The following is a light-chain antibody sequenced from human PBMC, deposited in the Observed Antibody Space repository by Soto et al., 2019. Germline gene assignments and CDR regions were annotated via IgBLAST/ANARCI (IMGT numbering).Light chain of an antibody. J-gene: IGKJ1*01. CDR2: GAS. CDR1: QSVGSN. V-gene: IGKV3D-15*01. CDR3: QQSYSTPRT. Sequence: IVMTQSPDTLSVSPGERATLFCRASQSVGSNLGWYQQKPGQAPRLLIYGASTRATGTPGRFSGSGSGTDFTLTISSLQPEDFATYYCQQSYSTPRTFGQGTKVDIK.